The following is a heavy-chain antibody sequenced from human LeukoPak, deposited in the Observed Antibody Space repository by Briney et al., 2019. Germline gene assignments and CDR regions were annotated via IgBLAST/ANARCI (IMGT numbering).Heavy chain of an antibody. Sequence: GASVKVSCKASGYTFTGYYMHWVRQAPGQGLEWMGRINPNSGGANYAQKFQGRVAMTRDMSISTAYMELSRLGSDDTAVYYCARGSDYGDSPGLNWGQGTLVTVSS. CDR3: ARGSDYGDSPGLN. J-gene: IGHJ4*02. D-gene: IGHD4-17*01. CDR1: GYTFTGYY. V-gene: IGHV1-2*06. CDR2: INPNSGGA.